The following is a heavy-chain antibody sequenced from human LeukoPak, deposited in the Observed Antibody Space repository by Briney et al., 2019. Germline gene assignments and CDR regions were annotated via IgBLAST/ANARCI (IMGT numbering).Heavy chain of an antibody. V-gene: IGHV3-21*01. D-gene: IGHD3-22*01. Sequence: GGSLRLSCAVSGFTLSSYTMNWVRQAPGKGLEWVSSISSSSSYIYYADSVKGRFTISRDNAKNSLYLQMNSLRAEDTAVYYCARAGYYDSSGYYYFDYWGQGTLVTVSS. CDR3: ARAGYYDSSGYYYFDY. CDR2: ISSSSSYI. J-gene: IGHJ4*02. CDR1: GFTLSSYT.